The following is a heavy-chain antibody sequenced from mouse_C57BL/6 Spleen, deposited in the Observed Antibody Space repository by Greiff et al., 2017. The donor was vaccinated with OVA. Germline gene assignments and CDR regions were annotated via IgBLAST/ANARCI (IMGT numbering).Heavy chain of an antibody. Sequence: VQLQQSGAELVKPGASVKISCKASGYAFSSYWMNWVKQRPGKGLEWIGQIYPGDGDTNYNGQFKGKATLTADKSSSTAYMQPISLTSEYSAVYFCARHPYYYGSSYWYFDVWGTGTTVTVSS. V-gene: IGHV1-80*01. J-gene: IGHJ1*03. D-gene: IGHD1-1*01. CDR1: GYAFSSYW. CDR2: IYPGDGDT. CDR3: ARHPYYYGSSYWYFDV.